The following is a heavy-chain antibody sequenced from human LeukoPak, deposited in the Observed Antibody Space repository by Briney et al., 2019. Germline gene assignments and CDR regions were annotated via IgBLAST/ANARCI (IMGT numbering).Heavy chain of an antibody. Sequence: PSETLSLTCAVYGGSFSGYYWSWIRQPPGKGLEWIGEINHSGSTNYNPSLKSRVTISVDTSKNQFSLKLSSVTAADTAVYYCARVRWLVVAVAGRWYFDLWGRGTLVTVSS. V-gene: IGHV4-34*01. CDR2: INHSGST. D-gene: IGHD6-19*01. J-gene: IGHJ2*01. CDR3: ARVRWLVVAVAGRWYFDL. CDR1: GGSFSGYY.